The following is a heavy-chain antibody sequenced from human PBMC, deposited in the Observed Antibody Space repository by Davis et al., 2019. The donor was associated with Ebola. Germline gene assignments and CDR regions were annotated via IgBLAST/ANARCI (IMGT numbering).Heavy chain of an antibody. V-gene: IGHV3-33*01. CDR3: AREFLAHCAGGRCYERSDAFEM. J-gene: IGHJ3*02. CDR1: GFTFRTYA. Sequence: PGGSLRLSCVASGFTFRTYAMHWVRQAPGKGLEWVAVIWYDGSNDSYGDSVKGRSTISRDNSKNTLYLQMNSLRAEDTAVYYCAREFLAHCAGGRCYERSDAFEMWGRGTMVTVSS. CDR2: IWYDGSND. D-gene: IGHD2-15*01.